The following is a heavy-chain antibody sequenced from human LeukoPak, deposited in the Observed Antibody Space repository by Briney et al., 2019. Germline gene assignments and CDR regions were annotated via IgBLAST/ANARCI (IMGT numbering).Heavy chain of an antibody. Sequence: GGSLRLSCAASGFTFSSYAMSWVRQAPGKGLEWVANIKQDGSEKYYVDAVKGRFTISRDNAKNSLYLQMNILRAEDTAVYYCARDLYDSSGYYRNDAFDIWGQGTMVTVSS. CDR1: GFTFSSYA. CDR3: ARDLYDSSGYYRNDAFDI. V-gene: IGHV3-7*01. J-gene: IGHJ3*02. D-gene: IGHD3-22*01. CDR2: IKQDGSEK.